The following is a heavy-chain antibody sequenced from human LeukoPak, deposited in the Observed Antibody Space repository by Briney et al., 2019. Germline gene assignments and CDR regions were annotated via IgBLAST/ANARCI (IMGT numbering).Heavy chain of an antibody. J-gene: IGHJ5*02. V-gene: IGHV4-38-2*02. Sequence: SETLSLTCTVSGYSISSGYYWGWIRQPPGKGLEWIGSIYHSGSTYYNPSLKSRVTISVDTSKNQFSLKLSSVTAADTAVYYCARDHPRWSGYYTWGQGTLVTVSS. D-gene: IGHD3-3*01. CDR1: GYSISSGYY. CDR3: ARDHPRWSGYYT. CDR2: IYHSGST.